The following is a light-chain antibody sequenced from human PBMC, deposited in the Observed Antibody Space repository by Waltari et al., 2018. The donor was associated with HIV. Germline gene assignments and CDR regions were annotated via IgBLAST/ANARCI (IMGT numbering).Light chain of an antibody. Sequence: QSVLTQPPSVSGAPGQRVTISCTGSSSNIGAGYDVHWYQQLPGTAPKLLIYPNSNRPSGVPDRFSGSKSGTSASLAITGRQADDEAHYYCQSYDSSLSDSVVFGGGTTLTVL. CDR2: PNS. CDR1: SSNIGAGYD. J-gene: IGLJ2*01. CDR3: QSYDSSLSDSVV. V-gene: IGLV1-40*01.